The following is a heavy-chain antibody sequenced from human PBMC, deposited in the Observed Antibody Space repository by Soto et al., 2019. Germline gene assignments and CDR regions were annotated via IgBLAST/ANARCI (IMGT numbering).Heavy chain of an antibody. CDR1: GFSLSSYA. CDR2: TSNDGKKV. J-gene: IGHJ4*02. Sequence: QEQLVESGGGVVQPGTSLRVSCEVSGFSLSSYAIHWVRQAPGKGLEWVAVTSNDGKKVSYADSVKGRFTVSRDNSKNTVAMQMNSLRSEYTAVYVCAKAGEVFGLVIFAYLDSWGQGSLVTVSA. D-gene: IGHD2-21*01. CDR3: AKAGEVFGLVIFAYLDS. V-gene: IGHV3-30*18.